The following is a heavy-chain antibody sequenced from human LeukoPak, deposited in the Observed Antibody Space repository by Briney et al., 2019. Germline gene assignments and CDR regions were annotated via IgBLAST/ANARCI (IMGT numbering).Heavy chain of an antibody. V-gene: IGHV3-30*18. J-gene: IGHJ6*03. CDR3: AKNFWSDKYLYYYMDV. D-gene: IGHD3-3*01. CDR2: ISHDGNDK. CDR1: TFTFSSFG. Sequence: GRSLRLSCAASTFTFSSFGMHWVRQAPGKGMEWVTGISHDGNDKYYADSVKGRFTISRDNSKNRLYLQMNSLRPDDTAVYFCAKNFWSDKYLYYYMDVWGKGTTVTVFS.